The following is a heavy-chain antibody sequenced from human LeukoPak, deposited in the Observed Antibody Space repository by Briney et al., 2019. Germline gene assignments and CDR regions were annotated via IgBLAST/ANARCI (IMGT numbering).Heavy chain of an antibody. D-gene: IGHD6-6*01. Sequence: GGSLRLSCAASGFTVNSKYMSWVRQGPGKGLEWVSAISGSGGSTYYADSVKGRFTISRDNSKNTLYLQMNSLRAEDTAVYYCAKPLIAARPGYYFDYWGQGTLVTVSS. CDR1: GFTVNSKY. J-gene: IGHJ4*02. CDR3: AKPLIAARPGYYFDY. V-gene: IGHV3-23*01. CDR2: ISGSGGST.